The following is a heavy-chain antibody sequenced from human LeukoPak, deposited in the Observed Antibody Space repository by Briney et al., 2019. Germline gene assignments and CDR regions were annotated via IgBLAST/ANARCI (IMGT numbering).Heavy chain of an antibody. Sequence: ASVKVSCKASGYTFTSYGISWVRQPPGQGLEWMGWINAYNGNTNNAQKLQGRVTMTTDTSTSTAYMELRSLRSNDTAVYYCARDSLVGPRLEWPPDYWGQGTLVTVSS. CDR1: GYTFTSYG. CDR3: ARDSLVGPRLEWPPDY. V-gene: IGHV1-18*01. J-gene: IGHJ4*02. D-gene: IGHD3-3*01. CDR2: INAYNGNT.